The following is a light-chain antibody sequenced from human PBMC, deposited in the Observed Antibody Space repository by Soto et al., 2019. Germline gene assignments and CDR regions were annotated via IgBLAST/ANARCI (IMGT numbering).Light chain of an antibody. J-gene: IGKJ1*01. CDR3: QHFGSSRGT. Sequence: EIVMTQSPATLSVSPGERATLSCRASQSVGSDLAWYQQKPGQAPRLVIYAASTRATGIPDRFSGSGSETDFTLTITSLEPEDFAVYYCQHFGSSRGTFGQGTKVDIK. CDR2: AAS. CDR1: QSVGSD. V-gene: IGKV3-20*01.